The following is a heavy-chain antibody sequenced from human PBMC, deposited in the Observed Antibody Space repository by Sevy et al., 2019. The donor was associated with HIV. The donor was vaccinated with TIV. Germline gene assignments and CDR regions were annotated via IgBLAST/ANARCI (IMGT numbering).Heavy chain of an antibody. Sequence: GGSLRLSCAASGFSISDYYMSWIRQAPGKGPQWISYISSTADSIYYADSVKGRFTISRDNAKNSLYLQMNSLTVEDTALYYCARDHLKDGDLGDYHYYAMDVWGRGTTVNVSS. V-gene: IGHV3-11*01. CDR3: ARDHLKDGDLGDYHYYAMDV. J-gene: IGHJ6*02. CDR2: ISSTADSI. D-gene: IGHD4-17*01. CDR1: GFSISDYY.